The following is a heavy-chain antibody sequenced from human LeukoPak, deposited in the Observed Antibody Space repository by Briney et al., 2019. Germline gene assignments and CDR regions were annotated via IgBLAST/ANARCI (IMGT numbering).Heavy chain of an antibody. CDR2: IYHSGST. D-gene: IGHD2-2*01. J-gene: IGHJ5*02. Sequence: SETLSLTCTVSGYSISSGYYWGWIRQPPGKGLEWIGSIYHSGSTYYNPSLKSRVTISVDTSKNQFSLKLNSVTAADTAAYYCARSSGTTFDLWGQGTLVTVSS. CDR1: GYSISSGYY. CDR3: ARSSGTTFDL. V-gene: IGHV4-38-2*02.